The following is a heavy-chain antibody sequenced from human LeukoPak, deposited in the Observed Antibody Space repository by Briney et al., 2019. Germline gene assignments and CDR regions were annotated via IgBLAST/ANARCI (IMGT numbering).Heavy chain of an antibody. D-gene: IGHD1-26*01. J-gene: IGHJ3*01. CDR2: IYYSGST. CDR1: GGSFSGYY. Sequence: SETLSLTCAVYGGSFSGYYWGWIRQPPGKGLEWIGSIYYSGSTYYNASLKSRVTIYVDTSKNQFSLKLSSVTAADTAVYYCATQYRGAIRGGAFDVWGQGTMVTVS. CDR3: ATQYRGAIRGGAFDV. V-gene: IGHV4-39*01.